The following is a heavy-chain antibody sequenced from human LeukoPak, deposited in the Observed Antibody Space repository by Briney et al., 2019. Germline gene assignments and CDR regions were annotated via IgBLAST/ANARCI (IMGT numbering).Heavy chain of an antibody. J-gene: IGHJ4*02. CDR2: IYYSGST. CDR1: GGSISSSNYY. Sequence: SETLSLTCTVSGGSISSSNYYWGWIRQPPGKGLEWIGSIYYSGSTYYNPSLKSRVTISVDTSKNQFSLKLSSVTAADTAVYYCARGNFDYWGQGTLVTVSS. CDR3: ARGNFDY. V-gene: IGHV4-39*07.